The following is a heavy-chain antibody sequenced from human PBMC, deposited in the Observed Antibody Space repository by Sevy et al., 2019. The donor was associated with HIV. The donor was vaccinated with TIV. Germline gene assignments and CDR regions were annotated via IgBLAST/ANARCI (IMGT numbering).Heavy chain of an antibody. CDR3: AKAKGRDGGADVFNI. CDR1: GFTFDDYA. J-gene: IGHJ3*02. CDR2: ISWSSGTR. D-gene: IGHD3-16*01. Sequence: GGSLRLSCAASGFTFDDYAMHWVRQAPGKGLEWVSGISWSSGTRGYADPVKGGFTISSDNAKNSLYLQMSSLRAEDTALYYCAKAKGRDGGADVFNIWGQETMVTVSS. V-gene: IGHV3-9*01.